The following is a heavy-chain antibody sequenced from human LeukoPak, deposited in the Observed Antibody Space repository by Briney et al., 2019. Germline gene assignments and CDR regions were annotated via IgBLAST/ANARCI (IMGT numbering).Heavy chain of an antibody. J-gene: IGHJ5*02. CDR1: GGSISSYY. V-gene: IGHV4-59*01. Sequence: SETLSLTCTVSGGSISSYYWSWIRQPPGKGLEWIGYIYYSGSTNYNPSLKSRVTISVDTSKNQFSLKLSSVTAADTAVYYCAGYYDYQYSWFDPWGQGTLVTVSS. CDR3: AGYYDYQYSWFDP. D-gene: IGHD3-16*01. CDR2: IYYSGST.